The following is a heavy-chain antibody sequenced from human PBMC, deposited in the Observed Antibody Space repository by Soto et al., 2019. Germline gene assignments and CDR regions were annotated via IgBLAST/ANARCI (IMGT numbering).Heavy chain of an antibody. CDR1: GGTFRSYT. CDR2: IIPIFGTA. Sequence: QVQLVQSGAEVKKPGSSVTVSCKASGGTFRSYTISWVRQAPGQGLEWMGGIIPIFGTANYAQKFQGRVTITADESTSTAYLELRSLRSEDTAVYYCARGNHRWLQLWYFDLWGRGTLVTVSS. D-gene: IGHD1-1*01. V-gene: IGHV1-69*12. CDR3: ARGNHRWLQLWYFDL. J-gene: IGHJ2*01.